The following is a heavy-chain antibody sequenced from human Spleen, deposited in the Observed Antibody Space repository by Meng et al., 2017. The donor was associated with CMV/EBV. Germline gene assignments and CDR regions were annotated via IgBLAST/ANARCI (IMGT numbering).Heavy chain of an antibody. J-gene: IGHJ6*02. Sequence: SETLSLTCTVSGGSISSSSYYWGWIRQPPGKGLEWIGSIYFSGSAYYNPSLKSRVIISVDTSKNQFSLKLSSVTAADTAVYYCARARGNRVTYYYYGMDVWGQGTTVTVS. D-gene: IGHD2/OR15-2a*01. V-gene: IGHV4-39*07. CDR3: ARARGNRVTYYYYGMDV. CDR1: GGSISSSSYY. CDR2: IYFSGSA.